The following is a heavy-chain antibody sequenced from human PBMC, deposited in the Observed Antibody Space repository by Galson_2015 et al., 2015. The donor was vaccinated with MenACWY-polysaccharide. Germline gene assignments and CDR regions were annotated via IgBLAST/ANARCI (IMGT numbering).Heavy chain of an antibody. CDR1: GYSFTNYW. Sequence: QSGAEVKKAGDSLKISCKGSGYSFTNYWIGWVRQMPGKGLEWMGIIYIGDFEIRYSPSFRGQVTLQADKSINTAYLQWSSLKASDTAMYYCARGPGNYLDYFDYWGQGTLVTVSS. CDR2: IYIGDFEI. CDR3: ARGPGNYLDYFDY. D-gene: IGHD3-10*01. J-gene: IGHJ4*02. V-gene: IGHV5-51*03.